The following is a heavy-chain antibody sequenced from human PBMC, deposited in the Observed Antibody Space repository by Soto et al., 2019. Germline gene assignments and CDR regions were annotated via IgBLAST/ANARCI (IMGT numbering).Heavy chain of an antibody. V-gene: IGHV4-59*11. Sequence: QVQLQESGPGLVKPSETLSLTCNVSGGSINSHYWGWIRQPPGKGLEYIGYIYYTGNTNYNPSLKSRVTISADTSKNQVSLKLSSVTAADTAVYYCARGGGLWWTFDIWGQGTMVTVSS. CDR2: IYYTGNT. J-gene: IGHJ3*02. CDR3: ARGGGLWWTFDI. CDR1: GGSINSHY. D-gene: IGHD2-8*02.